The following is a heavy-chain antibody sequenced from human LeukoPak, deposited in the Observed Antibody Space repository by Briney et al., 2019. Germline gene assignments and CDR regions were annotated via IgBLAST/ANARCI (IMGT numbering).Heavy chain of an antibody. CDR3: ARVPARQGSGAFDI. CDR1: GFTFSSYS. Sequence: PGGSLRLSCAASGFTFSSYSMNWVRQAPGKGLEWVSSISSSSYIYYADSVKGRFTISRDNAKDSLYLQMNSLRAEDTAVYYCARVPARQGSGAFDIWGQGTMVTVSS. D-gene: IGHD1-26*01. V-gene: IGHV3-21*01. CDR2: ISSSSYI. J-gene: IGHJ3*02.